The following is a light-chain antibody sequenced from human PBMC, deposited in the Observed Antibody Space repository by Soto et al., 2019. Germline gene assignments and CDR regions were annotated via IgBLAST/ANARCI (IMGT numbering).Light chain of an antibody. V-gene: IGKV3-20*01. Sequence: DIVLTQSAGTLSLSPGERATLSCRASQSINRRYLAWYQQKPGQAPRLLIYGASSRATGIPDRFSGSGSGTDFTLTISRLEPEDFAVYYCQQYGSSPRTFGQGTKVEIK. J-gene: IGKJ1*01. CDR3: QQYGSSPRT. CDR1: QSINRRY. CDR2: GAS.